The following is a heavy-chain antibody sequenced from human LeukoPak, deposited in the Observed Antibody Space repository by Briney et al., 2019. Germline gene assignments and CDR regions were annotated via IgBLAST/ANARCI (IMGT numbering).Heavy chain of an antibody. CDR2: ISWNSGSI. D-gene: IGHD3-9*01. Sequence: GGSLRLSCAASGFTFDDYAMHWVRHAPGKGLEWVSGISWNSGSIGYADSVKGRFTISRDNAKNSLYLQMNSLRAEDMALYYCAKDMRPSPSGLVIDYWGQGTLVTVSS. CDR1: GFTFDDYA. J-gene: IGHJ4*02. CDR3: AKDMRPSPSGLVIDY. V-gene: IGHV3-9*03.